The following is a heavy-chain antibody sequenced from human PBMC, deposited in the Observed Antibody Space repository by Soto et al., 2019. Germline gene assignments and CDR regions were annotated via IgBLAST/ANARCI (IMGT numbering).Heavy chain of an antibody. J-gene: IGHJ5*02. D-gene: IGHD6-6*01. CDR3: ARHSIYGGSSVDWFDP. Sequence: SETLSLTCTVSGGSISSSYWSWIRQPPGKGLEWIGYIYYSGSTNYNPSLKSRVTISVDTSKNQFSLKLNSVTAADTAVYFCARHSIYGGSSVDWFDPWGQGTLVTVSS. CDR1: GGSISSSY. V-gene: IGHV4-59*08. CDR2: IYYSGST.